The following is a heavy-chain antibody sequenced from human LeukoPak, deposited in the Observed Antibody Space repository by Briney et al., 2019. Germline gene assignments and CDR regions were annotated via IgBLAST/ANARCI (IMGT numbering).Heavy chain of an antibody. CDR1: GFTFSSYA. Sequence: GGSLRLSCAASGFTFSSYAVSWVRQAPGKGLEWVSAISGSGGSTYYADSVKGRFTISRDNSKNTLYLQMNSQRAEDTAVYYCAKSGRGYCSSTSCYILDWGQGTLVTVS. CDR3: AKSGRGYCSSTSCYILD. V-gene: IGHV3-23*01. CDR2: ISGSGGST. J-gene: IGHJ4*02. D-gene: IGHD2-2*02.